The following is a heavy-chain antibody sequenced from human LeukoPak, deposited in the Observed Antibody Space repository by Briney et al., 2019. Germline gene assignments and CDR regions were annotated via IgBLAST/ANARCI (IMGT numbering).Heavy chain of an antibody. CDR2: ISYDGSNK. Sequence: GGSLRLSCAASGFTFSSYAMHWVRQAPGKGLEWVAVISYDGSNKYYADSVKGRFTISRDNSKNTLYLQMNSLRAEDTAVYYCARDRGVAAAGPTYYFDYWGQGTLVTVSS. V-gene: IGHV3-30-3*01. CDR1: GFTFSSYA. J-gene: IGHJ4*02. D-gene: IGHD6-13*01. CDR3: ARDRGVAAAGPTYYFDY.